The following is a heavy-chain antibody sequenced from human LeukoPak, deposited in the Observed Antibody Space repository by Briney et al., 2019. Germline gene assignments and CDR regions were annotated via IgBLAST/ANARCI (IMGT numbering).Heavy chain of an antibody. CDR3: GTWGIVAALDR. V-gene: IGHV3-7*01. CDR1: RFTATNYL. CDR2: IRPEGSDN. D-gene: IGHD5-12*01. Sequence: VWGLSVSCAASRFTATNYLMGWVRQAPGMGLEWVANIRPEGSDNYYVDSVKGRFTIARDNAQNSLYLQTNSQRAEDSGVYYCGTWGIVAALDRWGQGTLVTVSS. J-gene: IGHJ5*02.